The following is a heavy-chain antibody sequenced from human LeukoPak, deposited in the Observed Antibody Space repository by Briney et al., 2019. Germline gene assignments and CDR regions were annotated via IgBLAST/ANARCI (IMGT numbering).Heavy chain of an antibody. J-gene: IGHJ4*02. CDR2: INAYNGNT. V-gene: IGHV1-18*01. D-gene: IGHD6-19*01. CDR1: GYTFTSYG. CDR3: ARVGSGWLYYFDY. Sequence: GASVKVSCKASGYTFTSYGISWVRQAPGQGLEWMGWINAYNGNTNYAQKLQGRVTMTTDTSTNTAYMEPRSLRSDDTAVYYCARVGSGWLYYFDYWGQGTLVTVSS.